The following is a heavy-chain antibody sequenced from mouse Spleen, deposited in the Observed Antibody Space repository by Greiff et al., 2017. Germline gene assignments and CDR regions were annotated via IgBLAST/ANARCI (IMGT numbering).Heavy chain of an antibody. CDR2: IHPNSGST. CDR3: ARSGYDYARYFDY. J-gene: IGHJ2*01. V-gene: IGHV1-64*01. D-gene: IGHD2-4*01. CDR1: GYTFTSYW. Sequence: QVQLQQPGAELVKPGASVKLSCKASGYTFTSYWMHWGKQRPGQGLEWIGMIHPNSGSTNYNEKFKSKATLTVDKSSSTAYMQLSSLTSEDSAVYYCARSGYDYARYFDYWGQGTTLTVSS.